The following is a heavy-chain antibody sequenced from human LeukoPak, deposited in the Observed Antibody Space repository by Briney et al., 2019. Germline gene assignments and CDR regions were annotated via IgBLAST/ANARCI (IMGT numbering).Heavy chain of an antibody. V-gene: IGHV3-23*01. CDR1: GFTFSNYA. D-gene: IGHD3-22*01. Sequence: GGSLRLSCAASGFTFSNYAMSWVRQAPGKGLEWVSAISGSGGSTYYADSVKGRFTISRDNSKNTLYLQMNSLRAEDTAVYYCASQGITMIVAAVLGVWAFDIWGQGTMVTVSS. CDR2: ISGSGGST. CDR3: ASQGITMIVAAVLGVWAFDI. J-gene: IGHJ3*02.